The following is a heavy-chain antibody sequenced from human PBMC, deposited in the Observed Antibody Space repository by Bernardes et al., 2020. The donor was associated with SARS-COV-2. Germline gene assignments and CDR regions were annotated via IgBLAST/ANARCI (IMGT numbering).Heavy chain of an antibody. J-gene: IGHJ6*02. CDR2: MFYSGRT. Sequence: SETLSLTCTVSGGSVSRDGYYWTWIRQPPGRGLEWIGYMFYSGRTHYNHSLKSRVTISGDTPKNQFSLKLSSVTAADTAVYYCARDEVLYYGWGRRMDVWGQGTTVTVSS. CDR3: ARDEVLYYGWGRRMDV. D-gene: IGHD3-10*01. CDR1: GGSVSRDGYY. V-gene: IGHV4-61*08.